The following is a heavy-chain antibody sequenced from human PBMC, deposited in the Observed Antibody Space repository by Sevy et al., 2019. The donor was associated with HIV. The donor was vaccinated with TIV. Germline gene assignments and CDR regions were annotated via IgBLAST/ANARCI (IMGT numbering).Heavy chain of an antibody. CDR1: GFTFSSYG. CDR3: AREPATAYYYYYGMDV. CDR2: IWYDGSNK. J-gene: IGHJ6*02. Sequence: GGSLRLSCAASGFTFSSYGMHWVRQAPGKGLEWVAVIWYDGSNKYYADSVKGRFTISRDNSKNTLYLQMNSLRAEDTAVYYCAREPATAYYYYYGMDVSGQGTTVTVSS. D-gene: IGHD5-12*01. V-gene: IGHV3-33*01.